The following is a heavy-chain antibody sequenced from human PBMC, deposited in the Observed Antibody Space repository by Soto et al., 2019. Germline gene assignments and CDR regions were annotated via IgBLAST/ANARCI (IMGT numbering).Heavy chain of an antibody. V-gene: IGHV3-74*01. Sequence: GGSLRLSCAASGFPFSSDWMHWVRQAPGKGLVWVSRINSDGSSTSYADSVKGRFTISRDNAKNTLYLQMNSLRAEDTAVYYCARLVMAAAGTMEWFGPWGQGTLVTVSS. D-gene: IGHD6-13*01. CDR3: ARLVMAAAGTMEWFGP. CDR2: INSDGSST. CDR1: GFPFSSDW. J-gene: IGHJ5*02.